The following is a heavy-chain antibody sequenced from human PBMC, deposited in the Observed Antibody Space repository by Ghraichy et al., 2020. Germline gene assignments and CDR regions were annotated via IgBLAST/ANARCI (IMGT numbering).Heavy chain of an antibody. CDR1: GGTFSSYA. CDR3: ARKLNQLPRGNWFDP. D-gene: IGHD2-2*01. J-gene: IGHJ5*02. Sequence: SVKVSCKASGGTFSSYAISWVRQAPGQGLEWMGGIIPIFGTAHYAQKFQGSVPITADESTSTAYMELSSLRSEDTAMYYCARKLNQLPRGNWFDPWGQGTLFTVCS. V-gene: IGHV1-69*13. CDR2: IIPIFGTA.